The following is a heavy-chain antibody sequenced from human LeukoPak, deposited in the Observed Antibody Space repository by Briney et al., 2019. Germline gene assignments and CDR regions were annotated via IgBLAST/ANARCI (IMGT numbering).Heavy chain of an antibody. Sequence: PGGSLRLSCAASGFTFSDYCMSWIRQAPGKGLEWVSYISSSSSYTNHADSVKGRFTISRDNAKNSLYLQMNSLRAEDTAVYYCARDLTFGGVIVTGYFDYWGQGTLVTVSS. CDR2: ISSSSSYT. CDR3: ARDLTFGGVIVTGYFDY. V-gene: IGHV3-11*06. D-gene: IGHD3-16*02. CDR1: GFTFSDYC. J-gene: IGHJ4*02.